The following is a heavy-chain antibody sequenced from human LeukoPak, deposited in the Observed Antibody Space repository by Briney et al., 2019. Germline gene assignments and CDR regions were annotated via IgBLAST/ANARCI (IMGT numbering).Heavy chain of an antibody. V-gene: IGHV3-23*01. CDR3: AKQSLYDSSGHFHY. CDR1: GFTFSSYA. D-gene: IGHD3-22*01. CDR2: ITGSGGYT. J-gene: IGHJ4*02. Sequence: GGSLRLSCAASGFTFSSYAMTWVRQAPGKGLEWVSTITGSGGYTYYADSVKGRFAISRDNSKNSLFLRMNSLRAEDTAVYFCAKQSLYDSSGHFHYWGQGTLVTVSS.